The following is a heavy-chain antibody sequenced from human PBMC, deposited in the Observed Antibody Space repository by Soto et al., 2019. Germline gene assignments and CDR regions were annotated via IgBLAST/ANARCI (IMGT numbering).Heavy chain of an antibody. D-gene: IGHD4-17*01. CDR2: ISAYNGNT. V-gene: IGHV1-18*01. J-gene: IGHJ5*02. CDR1: GYTFTSYG. CDR3: ARHLGLRQISTGNWFDP. Sequence: AAVMAFSMAAGYTFTSYGISWVRQAPEQGLKWIGWISAYNGNTNYAQKIQGRVTRTTDTYTSTEYMELRSLRSDNTAVYFCARHLGLRQISTGNWFDPWGQGHLVTVS.